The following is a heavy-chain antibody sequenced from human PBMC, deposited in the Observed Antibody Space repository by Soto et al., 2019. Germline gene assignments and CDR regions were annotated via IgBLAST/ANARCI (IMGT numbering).Heavy chain of an antibody. CDR2: TYYRSKWYN. CDR3: ARAGVMPGSISIDY. Sequence: SQTLSLTCAISGDSVSSNSAALNWIRQSPSRGLEWLGRTYYRSKWYNDYAVSVKSRITINPDTSKNQFSLQLNSVTPEDTAVYYCARAGVMPGSISIDYWGQGTLVTVSS. J-gene: IGHJ4*02. CDR1: GDSVSSNSAA. V-gene: IGHV6-1*01. D-gene: IGHD1-26*01.